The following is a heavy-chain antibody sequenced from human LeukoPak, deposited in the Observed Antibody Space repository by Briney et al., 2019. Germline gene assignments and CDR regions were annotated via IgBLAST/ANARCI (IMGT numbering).Heavy chain of an antibody. CDR3: ASPNGPQLGGMDV. D-gene: IGHD6-13*01. CDR2: INPNSGGT. Sequence: ASVKVSCKASGYTFTGYYMHWVRQAPGQGLEWMGWINPNSGGTNYAQKSQGRVTMTRDTSISTAYMELSRLRSDDTAVYYCASPNGPQLGGMDVWGQGTTVTVSS. CDR1: GYTFTGYY. V-gene: IGHV1-2*02. J-gene: IGHJ6*02.